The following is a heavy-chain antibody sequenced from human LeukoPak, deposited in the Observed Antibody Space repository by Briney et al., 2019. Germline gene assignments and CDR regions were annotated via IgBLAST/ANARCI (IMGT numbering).Heavy chain of an antibody. J-gene: IGHJ4*02. V-gene: IGHV3-23*01. D-gene: IGHD1-26*01. Sequence: PGRCLRLSCAASGFPFSRCDIRWVRQAPGKGREWLSTISGGDYPTYYAQSVKGRFTISRDSSKNTLYLQMNSLRTDDTAVYYCAKAYPTPQWVNFDYWGQGTLVTVSS. CDR2: ISGGDYPT. CDR1: GFPFSRCD. CDR3: AKAYPTPQWVNFDY.